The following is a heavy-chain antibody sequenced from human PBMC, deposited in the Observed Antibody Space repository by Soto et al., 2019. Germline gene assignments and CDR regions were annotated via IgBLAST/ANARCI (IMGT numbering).Heavy chain of an antibody. CDR3: ARDTGSQQQLVHWLDP. D-gene: IGHD6-13*01. J-gene: IGHJ5*02. CDR2: TYYRSKWYN. Sequence: SHTLSLTCAISWDSVSSNSAAWNWIRQSPSRGLEWLGRTYYRSKWYNDYAVSVKSRITINPDTSKDQFSLQLNSVTPEDTAVYYCARDTGSQQQLVHWLDPWGQGTLVTVS. V-gene: IGHV6-1*01. CDR1: WDSVSSNSAA.